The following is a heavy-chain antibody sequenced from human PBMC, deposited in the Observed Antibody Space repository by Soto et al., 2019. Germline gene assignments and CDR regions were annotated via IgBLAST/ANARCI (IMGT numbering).Heavy chain of an antibody. CDR3: ATASGYFDWFDP. Sequence: ASVKVSCKVSGYTLTELSMHWVRQAPGKGLEWMGGFDPEDGETIYAQKFQGRVTMTEDTSTDTAYMELSSLRSEDTAVYYCATASGYFDWFDPWGQGTLVTVSS. D-gene: IGHD5-18*01. V-gene: IGHV1-24*01. J-gene: IGHJ5*02. CDR2: FDPEDGET. CDR1: GYTLTELS.